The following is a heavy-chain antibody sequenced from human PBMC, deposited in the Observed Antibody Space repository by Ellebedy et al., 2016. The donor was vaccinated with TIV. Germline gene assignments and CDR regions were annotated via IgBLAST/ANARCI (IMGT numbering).Heavy chain of an antibody. D-gene: IGHD6-13*01. CDR3: VRALAAAASY. CDR1: GFTFSDYW. Sequence: GGSLRLXXAASGFTFSDYWMHWARQAPGKGLEWVANINQHGTEIYYVDSVKGRFTISRDNTKASLYLQMHSLRVEDTALYYCVRALAAAASYWGQGTLVTVSS. V-gene: IGHV3-7*01. J-gene: IGHJ4*02. CDR2: INQHGTEI.